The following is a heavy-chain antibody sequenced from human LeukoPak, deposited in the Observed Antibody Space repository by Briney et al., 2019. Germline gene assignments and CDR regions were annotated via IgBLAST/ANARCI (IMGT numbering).Heavy chain of an antibody. CDR1: GFTFSSYG. CDR2: IKQDGSEK. D-gene: IGHD3-3*01. J-gene: IGHJ4*02. CDR3: AREYDFWSGSTYDDY. Sequence: SGGSLRLSCAASGFTFSSYGMSWVRQAPGEGLEWVANIKQDGSEKYYVDSVKGRFTISRDNAKNSLYLQMNSLRAEDTAVYYCAREYDFWSGSTYDDYWGQGTLVTVSS. V-gene: IGHV3-7*01.